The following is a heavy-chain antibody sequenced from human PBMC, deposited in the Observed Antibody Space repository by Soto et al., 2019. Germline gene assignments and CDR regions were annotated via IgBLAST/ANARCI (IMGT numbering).Heavy chain of an antibody. CDR2: IVPMFGPA. CDR3: ARPSYSSSWLPNLDF. D-gene: IGHD6-13*01. J-gene: IGHJ4*02. CDR1: GGTFSNYA. Sequence: VQLVQSGAEVRKPGSSVKVSCKASGGTFSNYAIHWVRQAPGQGLEWMGGIVPMFGPAKYAQKFRGRATITADDSTSTAHMELTSLRSEDTAIYYCARPSYSSSWLPNLDFWGQGTLVTVSS. V-gene: IGHV1-69*01.